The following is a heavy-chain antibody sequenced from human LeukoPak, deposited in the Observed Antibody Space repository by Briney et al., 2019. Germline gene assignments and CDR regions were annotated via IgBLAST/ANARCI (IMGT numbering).Heavy chain of an antibody. Sequence: ASVKVSCKASGYTFTGYYMHWVRQAPGQGLEWMGWINPNSGGTNYAQKLQGRVTMTRDTSISTAYMELSRLRSDDTAVYYCARDSSVRDGMDVWGQGTTVTVSS. CDR3: ARDSSVRDGMDV. CDR2: INPNSGGT. CDR1: GYTFTGYY. J-gene: IGHJ6*02. D-gene: IGHD3-16*02. V-gene: IGHV1-2*02.